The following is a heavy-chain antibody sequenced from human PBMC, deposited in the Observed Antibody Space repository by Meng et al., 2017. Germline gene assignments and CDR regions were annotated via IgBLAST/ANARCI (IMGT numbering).Heavy chain of an antibody. CDR2: ISSSGSTI. V-gene: IGHV3-11*01. Sequence: ALLSELWGGLVKPGGSFRLSCAASGFTFSDYYMSWIRQAPGKGLEWVSYISSSGSTIYYADSVKGRFTISRDNAKNSLYPQMNSLRAEDTAVYYCARASVGVYFDLWGRGTLVTVSS. J-gene: IGHJ2*01. CDR1: GFTFSDYY. CDR3: ARASVGVYFDL. D-gene: IGHD2-15*01.